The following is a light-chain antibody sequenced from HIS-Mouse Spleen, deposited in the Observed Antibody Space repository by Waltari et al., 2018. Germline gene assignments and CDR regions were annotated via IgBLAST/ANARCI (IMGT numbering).Light chain of an antibody. Sequence: QSALTQPASVSGSPGQSITISCTGTSSDVGSYNLVSWYQQHPGQAPKVMIYEGSKRPSGVSNRFSGSKSGNTASLTISGLQAEDEADYYCCSYAGSSTVVFGGGTKLTVL. CDR1: SSDVGSYNL. CDR2: EGS. CDR3: CSYAGSSTVV. J-gene: IGLJ2*01. V-gene: IGLV2-23*01.